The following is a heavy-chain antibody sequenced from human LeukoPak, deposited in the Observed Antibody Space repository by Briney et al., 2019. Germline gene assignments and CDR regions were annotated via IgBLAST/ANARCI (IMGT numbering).Heavy chain of an antibody. Sequence: PGGSLRLSCAASGFTFSTYCMHWVRQAPGKGLVWVSCINSDGGSTRYADSVKGRFTISRDNAKNTLYLQMNSLRAEDTAVYYCVRDISDAFDIWGQGTMVTVSS. CDR3: VRDISDAFDI. V-gene: IGHV3-74*01. D-gene: IGHD3-9*01. CDR1: GFTFSTYC. CDR2: INSDGGST. J-gene: IGHJ3*02.